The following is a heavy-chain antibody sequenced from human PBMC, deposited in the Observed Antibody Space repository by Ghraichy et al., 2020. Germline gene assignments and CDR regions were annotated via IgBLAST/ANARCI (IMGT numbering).Heavy chain of an antibody. CDR1: GDSVSSKDAA. CDR2: TYYRSKWHN. J-gene: IGHJ5*02. CDR3: ARALGQRSGQGEDYFDP. D-gene: IGHD1/OR15-1a*01. Sequence: SQTLSLTCAISGDSVSSKDAAWNWLRLSPSRGLEWLGRTYYRSKWHNDYAESVKSRIIVNRDTSKNQFSLQLNSVTPDDTAFYYCARALGQRSGQGEDYFDPWGQGTLVTVSS. V-gene: IGHV6-1*01.